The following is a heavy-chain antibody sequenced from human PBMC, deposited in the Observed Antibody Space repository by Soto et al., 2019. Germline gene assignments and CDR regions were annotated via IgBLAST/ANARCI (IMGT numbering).Heavy chain of an antibody. CDR2: IYTSGST. J-gene: IGHJ4*02. CDR1: GGSISSYY. D-gene: IGHD6-6*01. Sequence: SETLSLTCTVSGGSISSYYWSWIRQPAGKGLEWIGRIYTSGSTNYNPSLKSRVTMSVDTSKNQFSLKLSSVTAADTAVYYCARDVRSSSSSGRDMGVFDYWGQGTLVTVSS. V-gene: IGHV4-4*07. CDR3: ARDVRSSSSSGRDMGVFDY.